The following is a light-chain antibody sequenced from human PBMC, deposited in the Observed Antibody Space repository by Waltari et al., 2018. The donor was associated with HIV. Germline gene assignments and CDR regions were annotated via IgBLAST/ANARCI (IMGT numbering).Light chain of an antibody. Sequence: QSVLTHPPPVYAAPGQSVPISRLGSSSNLGNNYVSWYQQLPRQPPKLLIYDNNKRPSGIPDRFSASKSGTSATLGITGVQTADEADYYCGTWDNTLIAFWMFGGGTKLTVL. CDR2: DNN. V-gene: IGLV1-51*01. J-gene: IGLJ3*02. CDR3: GTWDNTLIAFWM. CDR1: SSNLGNNY.